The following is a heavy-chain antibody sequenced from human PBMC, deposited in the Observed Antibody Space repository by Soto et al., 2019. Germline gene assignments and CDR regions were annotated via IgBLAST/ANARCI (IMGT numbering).Heavy chain of an antibody. Sequence: PSETLPLTCTVSGGSISGGDCYGSWIPKPPGKGLEWIGYIYYSGRTYYNPSLKSLVTISVDTSKNQFSLKLRSVTAADTAVYYCDRDPSYGGNAHFDYWGQGTPVTVSS. V-gene: IGHV4-30-4*01. D-gene: IGHD4-17*01. J-gene: IGHJ4*02. CDR1: GGSISGGDCY. CDR2: IYYSGRT. CDR3: DRDPSYGGNAHFDY.